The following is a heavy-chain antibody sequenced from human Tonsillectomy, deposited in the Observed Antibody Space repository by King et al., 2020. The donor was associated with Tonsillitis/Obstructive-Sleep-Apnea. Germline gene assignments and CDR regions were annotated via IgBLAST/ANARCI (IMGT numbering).Heavy chain of an antibody. Sequence: QLQESGPGLVKPSETLSLTCTVSGGSISSSSYYWGWIRQPPGKGLEWIGSIYYSGSTYSNPSLKSRVTISVDTSKNQFSLKLSSVTAADTAVYYCARHGISYGGIFDYWGQGTLVTVSS. V-gene: IGHV4-39*01. CDR2: IYYSGST. CDR3: ARHGISYGGIFDY. CDR1: GGSISSSSYY. D-gene: IGHD3-16*01. J-gene: IGHJ4*02.